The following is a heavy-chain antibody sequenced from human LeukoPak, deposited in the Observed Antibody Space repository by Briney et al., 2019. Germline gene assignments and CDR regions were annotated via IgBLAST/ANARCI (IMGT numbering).Heavy chain of an antibody. V-gene: IGHV3-30*04. D-gene: IGHD3-10*02. Sequence: PGGSLRLSCAASGFTFNNYAMHWVRQAPGKGLEWVALISYDGSNKYYADSVRGRFTISRDNSKNTLYLQMNSLRAEDTAVYYCAKDLSSGSSIYGMDVWGQGTTVTVSS. CDR2: ISYDGSNK. CDR3: AKDLSSGSSIYGMDV. CDR1: GFTFNNYA. J-gene: IGHJ6*02.